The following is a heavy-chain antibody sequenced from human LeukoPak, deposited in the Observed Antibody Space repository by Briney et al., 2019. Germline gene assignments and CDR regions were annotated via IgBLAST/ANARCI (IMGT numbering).Heavy chain of an antibody. CDR2: IYHSGST. D-gene: IGHD1-7*01. V-gene: IGHV4-38-2*01. CDR3: ARIGITGTTLSRVLDY. CDR1: GYSISSGYY. Sequence: PSETLSLTCAVSGYSISSGYYWGWIRQPPGKGLEWIGSIYHSGSTYSNPSLKSRVTISVDTSKNQFSLKLSSVTAADTAVYYCARIGITGTTLSRVLDYWGQGTLVTVSS. J-gene: IGHJ4*02.